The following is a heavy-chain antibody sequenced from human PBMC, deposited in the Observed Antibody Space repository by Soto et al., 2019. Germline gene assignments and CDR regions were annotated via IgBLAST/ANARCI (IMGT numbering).Heavy chain of an antibody. V-gene: IGHV3-73*02. D-gene: IGHD6-13*01. CDR3: TRHKEGLIAAAERTIDY. CDR1: GFTFSGSA. CDR2: IRSKANSYAT. Sequence: EVQLVESGGGLVQPGGSLKLSCAASGFTFSGSAMHWVRQASGTGLEWVGRIRSKANSYATAYAASGKGRFTISRDDSKNTAYLQMNSLKTEDTAVYYCTRHKEGLIAAAERTIDYWGQGTLVTVSS. J-gene: IGHJ4*02.